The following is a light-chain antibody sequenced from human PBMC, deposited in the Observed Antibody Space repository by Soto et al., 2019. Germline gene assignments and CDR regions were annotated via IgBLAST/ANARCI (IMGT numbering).Light chain of an antibody. Sequence: QSVLTQPRSVSGSPGQSVTISCTGTSSDVGGYDYVSWYQQHPGKAPKLIIFDVNKRPSGVPDRFSGSKSGNTAFLTISGLQAEDEADYSCSSYTSTSTYVFGTGTKVTVL. CDR3: SSYTSTSTYV. CDR1: SSDVGGYDY. J-gene: IGLJ1*01. V-gene: IGLV2-11*01. CDR2: DVN.